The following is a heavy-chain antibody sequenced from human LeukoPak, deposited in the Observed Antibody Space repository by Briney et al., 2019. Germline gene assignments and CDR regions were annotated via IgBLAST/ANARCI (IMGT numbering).Heavy chain of an antibody. V-gene: IGHV4-39*07. CDR3: ARVSVDIVATLAYYFDY. J-gene: IGHJ4*02. Sequence: SETLSLTCTVSGGSISSSSYYWGWIRQPAGKGLEWIGSIYYSGSTYYNPSLKSRVTISVDTSKNQFSLKLSSVTAADTAVYYCARVSVDIVATLAYYFDYWGQGTLVTVSS. D-gene: IGHD5-12*01. CDR2: IYYSGST. CDR1: GGSISSSSYY.